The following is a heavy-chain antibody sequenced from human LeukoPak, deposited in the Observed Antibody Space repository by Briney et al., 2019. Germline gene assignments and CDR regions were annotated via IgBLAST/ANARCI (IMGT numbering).Heavy chain of an antibody. V-gene: IGHV1-18*01. J-gene: IGHJ6*03. D-gene: IGHD6-19*01. CDR2: ISAYNGNT. CDR3: ARTHSSGWYSVGYYYMDV. Sequence: ASVKVSCKASGYTFTNYAVNWVRQAPGQGLEWMGWISAYNGNTNYAQKLQGRVTMTTDTSTSTAYMDLRSLRSDDTAVYYCARTHSSGWYSVGYYYMDVWGEGTTVTVSS. CDR1: GYTFTNYA.